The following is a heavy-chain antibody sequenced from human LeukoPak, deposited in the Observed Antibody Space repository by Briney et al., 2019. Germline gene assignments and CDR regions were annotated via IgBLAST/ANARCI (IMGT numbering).Heavy chain of an antibody. V-gene: IGHV3-15*01. J-gene: IGHJ4*02. CDR2: IKTNTDGGTT. CDR1: GFTFSRYS. Sequence: GESLTLSCAASGFTFSRYSMNWVRQAPAKGLEWVGHIKTNTDGGTTDYAAPVKGRFTISRDDSKKMLFLQMNSLKIEDTAVYYCTTDEWNWGQGTLVTVSS. D-gene: IGHD2-8*01. CDR3: TTDEWN.